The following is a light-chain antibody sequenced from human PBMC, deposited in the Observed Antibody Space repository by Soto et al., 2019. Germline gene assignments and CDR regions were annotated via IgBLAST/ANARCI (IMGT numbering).Light chain of an antibody. CDR2: AAS. Sequence: DIHMTQSASSLSASVGYRVTITCGASQSISSYLNWYQQKPVKAPKLLXYAASSLQSGVPSRFSGSGSGTDFTLTISSLQHEDFANYYCQQSYSTLLITFGQGTRLEIK. CDR1: QSISSY. CDR3: QQSYSTLLIT. J-gene: IGKJ5*01. V-gene: IGKV1-39*01.